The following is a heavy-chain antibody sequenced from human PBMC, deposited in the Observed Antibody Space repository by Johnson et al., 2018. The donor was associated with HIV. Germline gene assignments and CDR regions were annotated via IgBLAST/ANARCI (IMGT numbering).Heavy chain of an antibody. CDR1: GFSFSSYG. J-gene: IGHJ3*02. CDR2: IKRKTGGGTT. V-gene: IGHV3-15*01. D-gene: IGHD1-26*01. Sequence: VQLVESGGGVVQPGGSLRLSCAASGFSFSSYGMYWARQAPDKGLEWVGRIKRKTGGGTTDYAAPVKARFTISRHDSKNTLYLQLNSLKTEDTAVYYCTTWWELLGPDDAFDIWGQGTMVTVSS. CDR3: TTWWELLGPDDAFDI.